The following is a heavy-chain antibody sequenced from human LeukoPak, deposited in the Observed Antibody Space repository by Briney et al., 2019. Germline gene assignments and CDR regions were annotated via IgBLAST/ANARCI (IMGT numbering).Heavy chain of an antibody. J-gene: IGHJ4*02. D-gene: IGHD3-3*01. CDR1: VYTFTSYG. CDR2: ISAYNGNT. V-gene: IGHV1-18*01. Sequence: ASVKVSCKASVYTFTSYGISWVRQAPGQGLEWMGWISAYNGNTNYAQKLQGRVTMTTDTSTSTAYMELRSLRSDDTAVYYCARLSGDPQFFGVVTFFDYWGQGTLVTVSS. CDR3: ARLSGDPQFFGVVTFFDY.